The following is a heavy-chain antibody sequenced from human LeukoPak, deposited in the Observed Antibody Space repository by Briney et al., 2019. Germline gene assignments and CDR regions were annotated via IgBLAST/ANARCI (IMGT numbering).Heavy chain of an antibody. J-gene: IGHJ4*02. Sequence: SETLSLTCTVSGYSISSGYYWGWIRQPPGKGLEWIGSIHHSGSTYYNPSLKSRVTISVDTSKNQFSLKLSSVTAADTAVYYCARDCSSTSCYYRGGDYWGQGTLVTVSS. CDR3: ARDCSSTSCYYRGGDY. V-gene: IGHV4-38-2*02. D-gene: IGHD2-2*01. CDR1: GYSISSGYY. CDR2: IHHSGST.